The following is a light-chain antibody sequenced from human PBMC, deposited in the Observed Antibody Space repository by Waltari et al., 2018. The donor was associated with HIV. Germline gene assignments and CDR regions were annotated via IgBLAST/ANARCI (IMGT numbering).Light chain of an antibody. V-gene: IGLV1-44*01. CDR2: SNN. CDR3: AAWDDSLNAWV. Sequence: QSVLTQPPSASGTPGQRVIIPCSGSSSNIGSNTVNWYQQLPGTAPKLLIYSNNQRPSGVPDRFSGSKSGTSASLAISGLQSEDEADYYCAAWDDSLNAWVFGGGTKLTVL. CDR1: SSNIGSNT. J-gene: IGLJ3*02.